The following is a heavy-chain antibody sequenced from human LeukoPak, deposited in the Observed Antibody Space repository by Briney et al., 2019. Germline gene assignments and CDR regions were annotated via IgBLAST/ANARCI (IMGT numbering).Heavy chain of an antibody. Sequence: PSETLSLTCAVYGGSFSGYYWSWIRQPPGKGLEWIGEINHSGSTNYNPSLKSRVTISVDTSKSQFSLKLSSVTAADTAVYYCARDSISGDYLSRFDYWGQGTLVTVSS. V-gene: IGHV4-34*01. CDR3: ARDSISGDYLSRFDY. J-gene: IGHJ4*02. D-gene: IGHD4-17*01. CDR2: INHSGST. CDR1: GGSFSGYY.